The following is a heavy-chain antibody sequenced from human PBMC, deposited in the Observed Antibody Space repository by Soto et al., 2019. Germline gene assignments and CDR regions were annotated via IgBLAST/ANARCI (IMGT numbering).Heavy chain of an antibody. J-gene: IGHJ6*03. CDR1: GYTFTSYA. V-gene: IGHV1-3*01. CDR2: INAGNGNT. Sequence: ASVKVSCKASGYTFTSYAMHWVRQAPGQRLEWMGWINAGNGNTKYSQKFQGRVTITRDTSASTAYMELSSLRSEDTAVYYCALGLTFLVVPAATHSLIYMDVCGKSTIVPAS. CDR3: ALGLTFLVVPAATHSLIYMDV. D-gene: IGHD2-2*01.